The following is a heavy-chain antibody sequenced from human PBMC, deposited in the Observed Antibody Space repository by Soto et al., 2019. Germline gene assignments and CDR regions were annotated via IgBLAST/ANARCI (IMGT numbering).Heavy chain of an antibody. CDR1: GFTFSSYA. J-gene: IGHJ4*02. D-gene: IGHD2-15*01. V-gene: IGHV3-23*01. CDR3: AKDPCSGGSCYERGYFDY. Sequence: EVQLLESGGGLVQPGGSLRLSCAASGFTFSSYAMSWVRQAPGKGLEWVSAISGSGGSTYYADSVKGRFTISRGNSKNTLYLQMNSLRAEDTAVYYCAKDPCSGGSCYERGYFDYWGQGTLVTVSS. CDR2: ISGSGGST.